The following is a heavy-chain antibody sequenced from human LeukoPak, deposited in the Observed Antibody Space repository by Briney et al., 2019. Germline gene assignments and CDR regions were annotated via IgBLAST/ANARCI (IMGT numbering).Heavy chain of an antibody. CDR1: GFTFDDYA. CDR2: ISWNSGKI. D-gene: IGHD1-26*01. Sequence: PGGSLRLSCTASGFTFDDYAMRWVRQAPGKGLEWVSAISWNSGKIGYADSVKGRFTISRDNAQNSLHLQMNSLRAEDTALYYCAKDISGSGSYYFDFRGQGTLVTVSS. J-gene: IGHJ4*02. V-gene: IGHV3-9*01. CDR3: AKDISGSGSYYFDF.